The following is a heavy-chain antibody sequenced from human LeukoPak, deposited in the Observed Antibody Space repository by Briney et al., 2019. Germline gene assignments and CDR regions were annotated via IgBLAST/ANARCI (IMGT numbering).Heavy chain of an antibody. CDR1: GGSISSSPYY. D-gene: IGHD5-12*01. CDR2: IYYSGNT. CDR3: ARDGYSGNDGL. J-gene: IGHJ4*02. Sequence: SETLSLTCTVSGGSISSSPYYWGWVRQPPGKGLEWIGSIYYSGNTYYNPSLKSRVTISVDTSKNQFSLKLSSVTAADTAVYYCARDGYSGNDGLWGQGTLVTVSS. V-gene: IGHV4-39*07.